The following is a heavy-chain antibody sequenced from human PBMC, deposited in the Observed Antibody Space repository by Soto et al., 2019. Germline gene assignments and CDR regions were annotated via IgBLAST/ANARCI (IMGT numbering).Heavy chain of an antibody. CDR2: ISAYNGNT. V-gene: IGHV1-18*01. CDR3: ARAGVVVPAAGSNYYYYYRMDV. Sequence: GASVKVSCKASGYTFTSYGISWVRQAPGQGLEWMGWISAYNGNTNYAQKLLGRVTMTTDTSTSTAYMELRSLRSEDTAVYYCARAGVVVPAAGSNYYYYYRMDVWGQGTTVTVSS. CDR1: GYTFTSYG. J-gene: IGHJ6*02. D-gene: IGHD2-2*01.